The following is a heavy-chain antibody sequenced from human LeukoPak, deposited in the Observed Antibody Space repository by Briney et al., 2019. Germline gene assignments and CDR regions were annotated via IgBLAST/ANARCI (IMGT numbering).Heavy chain of an antibody. D-gene: IGHD3-16*01. Sequence: GGSLRLSCAASGFTFSSNAMSWVRQAPGNGLEWVSAISGSGGSTYYADSVKGRFTISRDNSKNTLYLQMNSLRAEDTAVYYCATVTGRLGYWGQGTLVTVSS. V-gene: IGHV3-23*01. CDR2: ISGSGGST. CDR1: GFTFSSNA. J-gene: IGHJ4*02. CDR3: ATVTGRLGY.